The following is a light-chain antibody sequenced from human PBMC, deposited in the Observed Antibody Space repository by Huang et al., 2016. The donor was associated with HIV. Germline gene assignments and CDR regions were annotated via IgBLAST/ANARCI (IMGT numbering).Light chain of an antibody. J-gene: IGKJ1*01. Sequence: DIVMTQSPLSLPVTPGEPASISCRSSQSLLRSDGFHHLDWYLQRPGQSPQLLIYLGSHRASGAPDRFSGSGSGTDFTLKISSVEAEDVEVYYCMQGPQTPWTFGQGTKVEIK. CDR2: LGS. CDR3: MQGPQTPWT. V-gene: IGKV2-28*01. CDR1: QSLLRSDGFHH.